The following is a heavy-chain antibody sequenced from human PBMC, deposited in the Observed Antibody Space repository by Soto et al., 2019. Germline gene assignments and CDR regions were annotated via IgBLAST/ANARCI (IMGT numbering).Heavy chain of an antibody. J-gene: IGHJ4*02. CDR3: ARVWVFPRTSIYGERNYTRFDY. CDR2: ISAYNGNT. D-gene: IGHD4-17*01. V-gene: IGHV1-18*01. Sequence: QVQLVQSGAEVKKPGASVKVSCKASGYTFTSYGISWVRQAPGQGLEWMGWISAYNGNTNYAQKLQGRVTMTTDTSTSTAYMELRSLRTDCTAVYYCARVWVFPRTSIYGERNYTRFDYWGQGTLVTVSS. CDR1: GYTFTSYG.